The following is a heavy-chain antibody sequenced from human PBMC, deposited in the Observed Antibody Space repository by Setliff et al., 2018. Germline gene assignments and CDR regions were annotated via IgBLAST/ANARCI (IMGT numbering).Heavy chain of an antibody. CDR1: GGSISSGSHY. V-gene: IGHV4-61*02. CDR2: IYASGST. D-gene: IGHD3-10*01. J-gene: IGHJ4*02. Sequence: SETLSLTCTVSGGSISSGSHYWSWIRQPAGKGLEWIGRIYASGSTNYNPSLKSRVTISVDMSKNQFSLKLSSVTAADTAVYYCAASRAYTGAVEEWFLPKTFDFWGQGSPVTVSS. CDR3: AASRAYTGAVEEWFLPKTFDF.